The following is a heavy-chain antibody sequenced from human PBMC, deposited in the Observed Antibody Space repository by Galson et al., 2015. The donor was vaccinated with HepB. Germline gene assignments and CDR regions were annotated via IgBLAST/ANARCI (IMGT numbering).Heavy chain of an antibody. Sequence: QSGAEVKKPGESLRISCKGSGYSFTSYWISWVRQMPGKGLEWMGRIDPSDSYTNYSPSFQGHVTISADKSISTAYLQWSSLKASDTAMYYCAIQGKQWLALYNWFDPWGQGTLVTVSS. CDR1: GYSFTSYW. V-gene: IGHV5-10-1*01. J-gene: IGHJ5*02. CDR3: AIQGKQWLALYNWFDP. D-gene: IGHD6-19*01. CDR2: IDPSDSYT.